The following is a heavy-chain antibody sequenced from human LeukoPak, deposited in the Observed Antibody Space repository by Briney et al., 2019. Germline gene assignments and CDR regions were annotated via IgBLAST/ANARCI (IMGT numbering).Heavy chain of an antibody. V-gene: IGHV3-33*01. CDR3: ARASPGEMTTVTRDAFDI. Sequence: GGYLRVSCAASGFTFSSYGMHWVRQAPGKGLEWVAVIWYDGSNKYYADSVKGRFTISRDNSKNTLYLQMNSLRAEDTAVYYCARASPGEMTTVTRDAFDIWGQGTMVTVSS. CDR2: IWYDGSNK. D-gene: IGHD4-17*01. CDR1: GFTFSSYG. J-gene: IGHJ3*02.